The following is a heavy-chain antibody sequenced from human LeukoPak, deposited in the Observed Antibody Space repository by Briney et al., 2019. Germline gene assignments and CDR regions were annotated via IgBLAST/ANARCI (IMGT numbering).Heavy chain of an antibody. V-gene: IGHV1-69*13. CDR1: GGTFSSYS. D-gene: IGHD1-26*01. CDR3: ARISLGAIWGYYYGMDV. J-gene: IGHJ6*02. Sequence: ASVKVSCKASGGTFSSYSISWVRQAPGQGLEWMGGIIPIFDTADYAQKFQGRVTITADESTSTAYMEMSSLRSEDTAVFYCARISLGAIWGYYYGMDVWGQGTTVTVSS. CDR2: IIPIFDTA.